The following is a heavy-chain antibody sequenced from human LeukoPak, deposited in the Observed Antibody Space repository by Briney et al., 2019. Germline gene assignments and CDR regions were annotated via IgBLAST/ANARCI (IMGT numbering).Heavy chain of an antibody. CDR1: GFIVSSNY. CDR2: IYSDYSGGST. J-gene: IGHJ4*02. Sequence: GGSLRLSCAASGFIVSSNYMSWVRQAPGKGLEWVSVIYSDYSGGSTYYADSVKGRFTISRDNSKNTLYLQMNSLRAEDTAVYYCAKDDQWLLGNWGQGTLVTVSS. V-gene: IGHV3-66*01. CDR3: AKDDQWLLGN. D-gene: IGHD6-19*01.